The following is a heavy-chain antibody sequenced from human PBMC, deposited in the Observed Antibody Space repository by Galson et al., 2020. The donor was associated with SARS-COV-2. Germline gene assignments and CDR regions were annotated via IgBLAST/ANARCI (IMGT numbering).Heavy chain of an antibody. J-gene: IGHJ5*02. CDR2: IYHTGTT. Sequence: SETLSLTCVVSGGSISSNNWWSWVRQPPGKGLEWIGEIYHTGTTNDNPSLESRVIISVDKSKNQFSLRLRSVTAADTAVYYCARDGAGAAAGTGGLSSWGQGTLFTGSS. V-gene: IGHV4-4*02. CDR3: ARDGAGAAAGTGGLSS. CDR1: GGSISSNNW. D-gene: IGHD6-13*01.